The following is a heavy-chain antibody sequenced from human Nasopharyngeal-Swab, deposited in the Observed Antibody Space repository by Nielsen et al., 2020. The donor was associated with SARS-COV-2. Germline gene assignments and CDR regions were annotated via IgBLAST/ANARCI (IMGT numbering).Heavy chain of an antibody. D-gene: IGHD3-3*01. CDR3: AKNPTSGERITIFGVVILTDNWFDP. Sequence: GESLKISCAASGFTFSSYAMSWVCQAPGKGLERVSAISGSGGSTYYADSVKGRFTISRDNSKNTLYLQMNSLRAEDTAVYYCAKNPTSGERITIFGVVILTDNWFDPWGQGTLVTVSS. CDR1: GFTFSSYA. V-gene: IGHV3-23*01. J-gene: IGHJ5*02. CDR2: ISGSGGST.